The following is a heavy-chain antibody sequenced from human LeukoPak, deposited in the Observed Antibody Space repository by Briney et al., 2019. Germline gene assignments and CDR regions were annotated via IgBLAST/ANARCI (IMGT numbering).Heavy chain of an antibody. CDR1: GGSFSGYY. J-gene: IGHJ5*02. CDR3: ASGPLRGWFDP. Sequence: SETLSLTCAVYGGSFSGYYWSWIRQPPGKGLEWMGEINHSGSTNYNPSLKSRVTISVEKSKNQFSLKLSSVTAADTAVYYCASGPLRGWFDPWGQGTLVTVSS. CDR2: INHSGST. D-gene: IGHD6-25*01. V-gene: IGHV4-34*01.